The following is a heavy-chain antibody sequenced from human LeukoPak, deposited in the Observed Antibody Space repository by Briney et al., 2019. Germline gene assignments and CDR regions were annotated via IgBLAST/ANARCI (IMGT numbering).Heavy chain of an antibody. CDR1: GGSFSGYY. CDR3: ARHVGYSIYRRKIDY. J-gene: IGHJ4*02. Sequence: SETLSLTCAVYGGSFSGYYWSWIRQPPGKGLEWIGEINHSGSTYYNPSLKGRVTFSVDTSKNQFSLKLNSVTAADTAVYYCARHVGYSIYRRKIDYWGQGTLVTVSS. V-gene: IGHV4-34*01. CDR2: INHSGST. D-gene: IGHD5-12*01.